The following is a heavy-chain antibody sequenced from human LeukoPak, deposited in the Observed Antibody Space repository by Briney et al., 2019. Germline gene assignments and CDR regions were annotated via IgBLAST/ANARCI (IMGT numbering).Heavy chain of an antibody. J-gene: IGHJ3*02. CDR1: GFTVSSNY. Sequence: GGSLRLSCAASGFTVSSNYMSWVRQAPGKGLEWVSVIYSGGSTYYADSVKGRFTISRDNSKSTLYLQMNGLRAEDTAVYYCARDHGYYDSSGYLFDIWGQGTMVTVSS. CDR3: ARDHGYYDSSGYLFDI. D-gene: IGHD3-22*01. V-gene: IGHV3-53*01. CDR2: IYSGGST.